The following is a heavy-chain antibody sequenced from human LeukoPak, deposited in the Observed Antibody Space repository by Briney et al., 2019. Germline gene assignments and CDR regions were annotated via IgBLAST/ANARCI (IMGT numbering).Heavy chain of an antibody. CDR1: GFTFSSYA. D-gene: IGHD5-12*01. V-gene: IGHV3-7*01. CDR2: INQGGTGK. J-gene: IGHJ6*03. Sequence: AGGSLRLSCAASGFTFSSYAMSWVRQAPGKGLEWVANINQGGTGKYYVDSVKGRFTISRDNAKNSLYLQMNSLRAEDTAVYYCARDRGWGMDVWGKGTTVTISS. CDR3: ARDRGWGMDV.